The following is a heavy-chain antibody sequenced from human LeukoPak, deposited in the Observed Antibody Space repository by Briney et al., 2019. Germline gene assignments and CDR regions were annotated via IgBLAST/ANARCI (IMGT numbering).Heavy chain of an antibody. V-gene: IGHV4-34*01. CDR1: IESLLAHY. Sequence: ASETLSLTCAVYIESLLAHYWSWLPPPPGQGEECIGVINHSGSTNYNPSLKSRVTISVDTSKNQFSLKLSSVTAADTAVYYCALAAAGTSFDSWGQGTMVTVSS. CDR3: ALAAAGTSFDS. CDR2: INHSGST. J-gene: IGHJ3*02. D-gene: IGHD6-13*01.